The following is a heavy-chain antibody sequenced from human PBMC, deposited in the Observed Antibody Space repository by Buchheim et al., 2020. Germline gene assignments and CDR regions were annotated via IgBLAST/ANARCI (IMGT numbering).Heavy chain of an antibody. CDR1: GDSISSTDW. D-gene: IGHD3-16*01. V-gene: IGHV4-4*02. CDR3: ARNFGLGGMDV. CDR2: INHSGTT. Sequence: QVQLQESGPGLVKPAGTLSLTCGVSGDSISSTDWWNWVRQPPGKGLDWIGEINHSGTTNYSPSLKCRVTMSVDKSNKQFSLNLSSVTAADTAVYYCARNFGLGGMDVWGRGTT. J-gene: IGHJ6*02.